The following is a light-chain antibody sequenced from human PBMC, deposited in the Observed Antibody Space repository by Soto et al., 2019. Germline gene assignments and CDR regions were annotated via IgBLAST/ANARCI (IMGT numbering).Light chain of an antibody. V-gene: IGKV3-20*01. CDR2: GAS. CDR3: QQYGNSPIT. J-gene: IGKJ5*01. CDR1: QSVSSTY. Sequence: ETVFTQSPGTLSFSPGERATLSCRASQSVSSTYLAWYQLKPGQAPRLLMYGASSRATGIPDRFSGSGSGTDFTLTISRLEPEGFAVYYCQQYGNSPITFGQGTRLEIK.